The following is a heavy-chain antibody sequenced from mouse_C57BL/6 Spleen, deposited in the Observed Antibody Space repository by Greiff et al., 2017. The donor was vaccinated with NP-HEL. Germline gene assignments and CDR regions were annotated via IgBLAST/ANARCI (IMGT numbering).Heavy chain of an antibody. V-gene: IGHV1-64*01. D-gene: IGHD2-5*01. Sequence: QVQLQQPGAELVKPGASVKLSCKASGYTFTSYWMHWVKQRPGQGLEWLGMIHPNSGSTNYNEKFKSKATLTVDKSSSTAYMQLSSLTSEDSAVYYCARDSNWNYAMDYWGQGTSVTVSS. CDR2: IHPNSGST. J-gene: IGHJ4*01. CDR3: ARDSNWNYAMDY. CDR1: GYTFTSYW.